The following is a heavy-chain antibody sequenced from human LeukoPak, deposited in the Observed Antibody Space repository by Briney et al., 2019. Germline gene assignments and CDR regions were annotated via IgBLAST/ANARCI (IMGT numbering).Heavy chain of an antibody. CDR2: SSGSGGAT. D-gene: IGHD2-2*02. J-gene: IGHJ1*01. CDR3: ARGGYYTLDAEYFQH. V-gene: IGHV3-23*01. CDR1: GFTFSSYA. Sequence: PGGSLRLSCAASGFTFSSYAMDWVRQAPGKGLEWVSASSGSGGATYYADSVKGRFTISRDSSKNTLYLQMNSLRAEDTAVYYCARGGYYTLDAEYFQHWGQGTLVTVSS.